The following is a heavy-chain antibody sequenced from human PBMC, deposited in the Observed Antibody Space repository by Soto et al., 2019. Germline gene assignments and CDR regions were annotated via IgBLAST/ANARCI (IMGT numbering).Heavy chain of an antibody. V-gene: IGHV4-34*01. J-gene: IGHJ4*02. Sequence: ETRSLTCAVDGGPFSGYYCTWIRQPPGKGLEWIGEITHSGSTNYNTSLKSRVTISVDTSKNQCYLNLNSVTAADTAVYYCARSSVRGWSYWGQGTLVTVSS. CDR3: ARSSVRGWSY. D-gene: IGHD3-10*02. CDR1: GGPFSGYY. CDR2: ITHSGST.